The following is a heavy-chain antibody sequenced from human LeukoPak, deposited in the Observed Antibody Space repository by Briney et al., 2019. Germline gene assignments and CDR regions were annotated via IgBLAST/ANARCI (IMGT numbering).Heavy chain of an antibody. D-gene: IGHD6-13*01. CDR3: ARDLNPVAAA. J-gene: IGHJ4*02. CDR1: GFTFSDYY. CDR2: ISSSSSYI. V-gene: IGHV3-11*06. Sequence: GGSLRLSCAASGFTFSDYYMSWIRQAPGKGLEWVSSISSSSSYIYYADSVKGRFTISRDNAKNSLYLQMNSLRAEDTAVYYCARDLNPVAAAWGQGTLVTVSS.